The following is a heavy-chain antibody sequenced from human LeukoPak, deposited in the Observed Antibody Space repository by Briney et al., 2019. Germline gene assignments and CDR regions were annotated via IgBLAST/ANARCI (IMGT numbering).Heavy chain of an antibody. CDR1: GFTVSINY. J-gene: IGHJ4*02. V-gene: IGHV3-53*01. Sequence: GGSLRLSCAASGFTVSINYMSWVRQAPGKGLEWVSVLYDDGSTYYADSVKGRFTISRDNSKNTLYLQMNSLRAEDTAVYYCARGDRGYFDYWGQGTLVTVSS. CDR3: ARGDRGYFDY. D-gene: IGHD1-26*01. CDR2: LYDDGST.